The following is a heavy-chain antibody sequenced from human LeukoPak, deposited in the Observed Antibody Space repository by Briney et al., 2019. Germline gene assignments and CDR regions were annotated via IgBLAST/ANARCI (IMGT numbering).Heavy chain of an antibody. J-gene: IGHJ6*02. V-gene: IGHV3-66*01. CDR3: ARDVYEVYYYGMDV. CDR1: GFTVSSNY. Sequence: GGSLRLSCAASGFTVSSNYMSWVRQAPGKGLGWVSVIYSGGSTYYADSVKGRFTISRDNSKNTLYLQMNSLRAEDTAVYYCARDVYEVYYYGMDVWGQGTTVTVSS. CDR2: IYSGGST. D-gene: IGHD2-8*01.